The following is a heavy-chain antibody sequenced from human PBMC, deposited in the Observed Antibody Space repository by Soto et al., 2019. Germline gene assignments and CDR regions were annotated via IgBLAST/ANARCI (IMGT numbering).Heavy chain of an antibody. Sequence: ASVKVSCKASGYTFTSYYMHWVRQAPGQGLEWMGIINPSGGSTSYAQKFQGRVTMTRDTSTSTVYMELSSLRSEDTAVYYCARDKGRYYGSGRIPYYYYGMDVWAQGTTVTVSS. CDR3: ARDKGRYYGSGRIPYYYYGMDV. CDR1: GYTFTSYY. D-gene: IGHD3-10*01. CDR2: INPSGGST. V-gene: IGHV1-46*01. J-gene: IGHJ6*02.